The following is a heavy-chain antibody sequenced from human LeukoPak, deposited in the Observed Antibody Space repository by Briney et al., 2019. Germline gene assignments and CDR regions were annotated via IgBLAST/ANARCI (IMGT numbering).Heavy chain of an antibody. D-gene: IGHD3-22*01. CDR1: GFTFSSYA. V-gene: IGHV3-23*01. CDR3: AKGSYDSSGYYYLVTDI. J-gene: IGHJ3*02. CDR2: ISGSGGST. Sequence: PGGSLRLSCAASGFTFSSYAMSWVRQAPGKGLEWVSAISGSGGSTYYADSVKGRFTISRDNSKSTLYLQMNSLRAEDTAVYYCAKGSYDSSGYYYLVTDIWGQGTMVTVSS.